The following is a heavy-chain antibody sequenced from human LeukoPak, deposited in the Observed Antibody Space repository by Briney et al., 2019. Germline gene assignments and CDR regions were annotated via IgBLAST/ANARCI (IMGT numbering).Heavy chain of an antibody. D-gene: IGHD3-9*01. CDR3: ARDDYDILTGYYGPAGGYFDY. CDR1: GFTFSSHS. J-gene: IGHJ4*02. V-gene: IGHV3-21*01. Sequence: GGSLRLSCAASGFTFSSHSMNWVRQAPGKGLEGVSSISSSSSYIYYADSVKGRFTISRDNAKNSLYLQMNSLRAEDTAVYYCARDDYDILTGYYGPAGGYFDYWGQGTLVTVSS. CDR2: ISSSSSYI.